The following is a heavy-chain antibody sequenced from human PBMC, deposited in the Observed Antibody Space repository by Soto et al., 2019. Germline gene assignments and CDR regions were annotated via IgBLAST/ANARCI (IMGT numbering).Heavy chain of an antibody. J-gene: IGHJ4*02. CDR1: GGSISGYY. D-gene: IGHD2-2*01. CDR3: ARVSGALRYHDY. Sequence: QVQLQESGPGLVKPSETLSLTCTVSGGSISGYYWSWIRQPPGRTLEWIGYLYFGGNTNYSPSLKSRLTISLDTSKNQFSLKVNYVTAADTALYYCARVSGALRYHDYWGQGTLVTVSS. CDR2: LYFGGNT. V-gene: IGHV4-59*01.